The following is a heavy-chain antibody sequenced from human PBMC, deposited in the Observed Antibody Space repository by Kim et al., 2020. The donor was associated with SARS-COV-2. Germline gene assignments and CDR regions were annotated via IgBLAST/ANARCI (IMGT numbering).Heavy chain of an antibody. J-gene: IGHJ4*02. V-gene: IGHV1-69*13. Sequence: SVKVSCKASGGTFSSYAISWVRQAPGQGLEWMGGIIPIFGTANYAQKFQGRVTITADESTITAYMELSSLRSEDTAVYYCARSPTYYYDSSGYYADYWGQGTLGTVSS. CDR3: ARSPTYYYDSSGYYADY. CDR2: IIPIFGTA. CDR1: GGTFSSYA. D-gene: IGHD3-22*01.